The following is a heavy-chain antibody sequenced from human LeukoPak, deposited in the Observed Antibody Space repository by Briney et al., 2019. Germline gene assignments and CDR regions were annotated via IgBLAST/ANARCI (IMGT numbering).Heavy chain of an antibody. J-gene: IGHJ4*03. CDR1: GFTFSNHA. CDR2: ISASSDNT. CDR3: SQGRGGNCETGIFSRVLEN. V-gene: IGHV3-23*01. D-gene: IGHD2-15*01. Sequence: GGSLRLSCAASGFTFSNHAMNWVRQAPGKGLEWVSFISASSDNTNYADSVKGRFTISRDNSKNTLYLQMNSLRAEDTAVYYCSQGRGGNCETGIFSRVLENWGHGDLGTVSS.